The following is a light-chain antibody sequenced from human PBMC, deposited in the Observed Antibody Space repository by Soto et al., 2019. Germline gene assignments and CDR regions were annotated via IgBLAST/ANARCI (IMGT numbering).Light chain of an antibody. CDR1: QSVSSS. CDR3: QQHHNWPWT. V-gene: IGKV3-15*01. Sequence: EIVMTQSPATLSVSPGESATLSCRASQSVSSSLAWYQQKPGQAPRLLMYGASTRATGIPARFSGSGSGTEFTLTISSLQSEDFAVYYCQQHHNWPWTFGQGTKVEFK. CDR2: GAS. J-gene: IGKJ1*01.